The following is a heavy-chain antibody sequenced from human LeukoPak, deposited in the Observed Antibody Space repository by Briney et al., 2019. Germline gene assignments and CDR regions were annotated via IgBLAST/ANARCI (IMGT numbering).Heavy chain of an antibody. CDR1: GFTFSSYD. V-gene: IGHV3-23*01. D-gene: IGHD6-6*01. CDR3: AKVTAISSLDYFDY. J-gene: IGHJ4*02. CDR2: ISGSGGST. Sequence: PGGSLRLSCAASGFTFSSYDMSWVRQARGRGLVGVSAISGSGGSTYYADSVKGRFTISRDNSKNTLYLQMNSLRAEDTAVYYCAKVTAISSLDYFDYWGQGTLVTVSS.